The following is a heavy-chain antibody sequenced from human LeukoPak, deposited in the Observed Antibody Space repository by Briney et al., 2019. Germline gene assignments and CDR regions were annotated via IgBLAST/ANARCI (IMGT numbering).Heavy chain of an antibody. CDR1: GGSFSGYY. D-gene: IGHD4-17*01. CDR2: INHSGST. Sequence: SETLSLTCAVYGGSFSGYYWSWIRQPPGKGLEWIGEINHSGSTNYNPSLKSRVTISVDTSKNQFSLKLSSVTAADTAVYYCARGERRMTTVTTTHAFDIWGQGTMVTVSS. CDR3: ARGERRMTTVTTTHAFDI. V-gene: IGHV4-34*01. J-gene: IGHJ3*02.